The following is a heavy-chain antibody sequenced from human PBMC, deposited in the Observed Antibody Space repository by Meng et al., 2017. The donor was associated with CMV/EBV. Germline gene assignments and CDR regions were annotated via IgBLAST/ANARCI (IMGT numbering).Heavy chain of an antibody. Sequence: GSLRLSCTVSGGSISSYYWSWIRQPPGKGLEWIGYIYYSGSTNYNPSLKSRVTISVDTSKNQFSLKLSSVTAADTAVYYCARNTIFRSLDYWGQGTLVTVSS. CDR2: IYYSGST. D-gene: IGHD3-3*01. CDR1: GGSISSYY. CDR3: ARNTIFRSLDY. V-gene: IGHV4-59*01. J-gene: IGHJ4*02.